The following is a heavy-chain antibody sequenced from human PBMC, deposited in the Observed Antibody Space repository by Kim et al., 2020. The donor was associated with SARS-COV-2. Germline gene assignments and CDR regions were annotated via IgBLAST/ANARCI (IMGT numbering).Heavy chain of an antibody. J-gene: IGHJ4*02. D-gene: IGHD1-1*01. CDR2: ITSGGSPI. CDR3: ARGYNSPTY. V-gene: IGHV3-11*01. CDR1: GFTFSDYY. Sequence: GGSLRLSCAGSGFTFSDYYMSWIRQAPGKGLEWVSYITSGGSPIFYADSVKGRFTISRDNAKNSLYLQMNSLRAEDTALYFCARGYNSPTYWGQGTQVTVSS.